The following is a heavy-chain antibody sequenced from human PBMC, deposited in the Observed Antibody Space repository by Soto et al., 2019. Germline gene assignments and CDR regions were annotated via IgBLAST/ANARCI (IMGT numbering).Heavy chain of an antibody. CDR1: GGSISSYY. V-gene: IGHV4-59*08. J-gene: IGHJ4*02. D-gene: IGHD6-6*01. Sequence: SETLSLTCTVSGGSISSYYWSWFRQPPGKGLEWIGYIYYSGSTNYNPSLKSRVTISVDTSKNQFSLKLTSVTAADTAVYYCARHGRKYSTSYYFDYWGQGTLVTVSS. CDR3: ARHGRKYSTSYYFDY. CDR2: IYYSGST.